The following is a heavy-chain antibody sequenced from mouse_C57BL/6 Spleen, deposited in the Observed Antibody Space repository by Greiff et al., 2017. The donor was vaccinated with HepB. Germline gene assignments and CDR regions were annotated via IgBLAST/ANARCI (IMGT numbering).Heavy chain of an antibody. D-gene: IGHD2-5*01. CDR1: GYTFTGYW. V-gene: IGHV1-9*01. J-gene: IGHJ3*01. CDR2: ILPGSGST. Sequence: QVQLQQSGAELMKPGASVKLSCKATGYTFTGYWIEWVKQRPGHGLEWIGEILPGSGSTNHNEKFKGKATFTADTSSNTAYMQLSSLTTEDSAIYYCARSGPPYYSNYTWFAYWGQGTLVTVSA. CDR3: ARSGPPYYSNYTWFAY.